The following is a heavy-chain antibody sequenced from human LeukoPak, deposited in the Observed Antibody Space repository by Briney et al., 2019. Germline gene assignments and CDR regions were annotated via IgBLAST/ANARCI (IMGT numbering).Heavy chain of an antibody. CDR3: ARGAPRVVAFDH. CDR2: LSSDGITQ. J-gene: IGHJ4*02. D-gene: IGHD3-22*01. Sequence: PGGSLRLSCVASGFSLTSYAMHWVRQAPGKGLEWVTILSSDGITQNYADSVRGRFTISRDDSKKTLYLQMNSLRREDTAIYYCARGAPRVVAFDHWGQGALVTVFS. V-gene: IGHV3-30*04. CDR1: GFSLTSYA.